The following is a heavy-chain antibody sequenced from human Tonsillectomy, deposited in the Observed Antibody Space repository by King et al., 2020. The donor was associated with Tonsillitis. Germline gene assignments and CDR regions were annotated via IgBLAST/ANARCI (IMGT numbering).Heavy chain of an antibody. Sequence: TLKESGPTLVKPTQTLTLTCTFSGFSLSTSGVGVGWIRHPPGKALEWLALIYLNDDKRYSPSLKSRLTITKDPSKNQVVLTMTNMDPVDTATYYCAHRGDYDILTGYVNWFDPWGQGTLVTVSS. CDR3: AHRGDYDILTGYVNWFDP. CDR1: GFSLSTSGVG. J-gene: IGHJ5*02. D-gene: IGHD3-9*01. V-gene: IGHV2-5*01. CDR2: IYLNDDK.